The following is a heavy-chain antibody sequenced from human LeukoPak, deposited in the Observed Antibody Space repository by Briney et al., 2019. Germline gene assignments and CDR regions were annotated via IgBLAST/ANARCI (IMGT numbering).Heavy chain of an antibody. J-gene: IGHJ4*02. Sequence: SETLSLTCSVSGDSISSDSYYWSWIRQPPGKGLEWIGYIYYSGSTYYNPSLKSRVTISVDTSKNQFSLKLSSVTAADTAVYYCARWSIAVAGVGYWCQGTLVTVSS. CDR2: IYYSGST. D-gene: IGHD6-19*01. V-gene: IGHV4-30-4*01. CDR3: ARWSIAVAGVGY. CDR1: GDSISSDSYY.